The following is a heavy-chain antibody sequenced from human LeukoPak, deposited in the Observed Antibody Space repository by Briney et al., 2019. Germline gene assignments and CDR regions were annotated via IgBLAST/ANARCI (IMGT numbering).Heavy chain of an antibody. D-gene: IGHD6-19*01. J-gene: IGHJ4*02. CDR3: ARDRPTGWPADY. Sequence: PGGSLRLSCAASGFPFSTSWMNWVRQAPGKGLEWVANIKEDGSEKHYVDSVKGRFTIPRDNAKNSLYLQMSSLRAEDTAVYYCARDRPTGWPADYWGQGTLVTVSS. V-gene: IGHV3-7*01. CDR1: GFPFSTSW. CDR2: IKEDGSEK.